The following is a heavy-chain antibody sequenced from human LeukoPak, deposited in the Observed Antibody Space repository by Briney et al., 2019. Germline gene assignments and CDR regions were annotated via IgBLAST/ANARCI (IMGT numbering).Heavy chain of an antibody. V-gene: IGHV3-23*01. D-gene: IGHD2-15*01. CDR3: AKGLVMVAAPTPFDY. Sequence: GGSLKLSCAASGFTFSSFAMSWVRQAPGKGLEWVSAIGGSGDFAYYADSVTGRFTISRDTSKNTLYLQMNSLRAEDTAVYYRAKGLVMVAAPTPFDYWGQGTLVTVSS. CDR1: GFTFSSFA. J-gene: IGHJ4*02. CDR2: IGGSGDFA.